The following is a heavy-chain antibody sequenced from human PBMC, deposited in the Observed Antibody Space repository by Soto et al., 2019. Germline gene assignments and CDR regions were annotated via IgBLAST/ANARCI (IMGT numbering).Heavy chain of an antibody. CDR3: ASENSYGDFGYYYYGMDV. D-gene: IGHD5-18*01. CDR2: INYSGST. CDR1: GDSISSSSYY. J-gene: IGHJ6*02. Sequence: PSETLSLTCTVSGDSISSSSYYWGWIRQPPGKGLEWIGSINYSGSTYYNPSLKSRVTISVDTPKNQFSLKLSSVTAADAAVYYCASENSYGDFGYYYYGMDVLGQGTTVT. V-gene: IGHV4-39*01.